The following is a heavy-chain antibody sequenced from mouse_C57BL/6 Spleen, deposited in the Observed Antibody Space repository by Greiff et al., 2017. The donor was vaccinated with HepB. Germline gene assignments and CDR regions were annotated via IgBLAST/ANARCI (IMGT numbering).Heavy chain of an antibody. Sequence: VQLQQSGPELVKPGASVKISCKASGYAFSSSWMNWVKQRPGKGLEWIGRIYPGDGDTNYNGKFKGKATLTADKSSSTAYMPLSSLTSEDSAVYFCARWEDGSSPFYWYFDVWGTGTTVTVSS. CDR3: ARWEDGSSPFYWYFDV. CDR1: GYAFSSSW. D-gene: IGHD1-1*01. J-gene: IGHJ1*03. CDR2: IYPGDGDT. V-gene: IGHV1-82*01.